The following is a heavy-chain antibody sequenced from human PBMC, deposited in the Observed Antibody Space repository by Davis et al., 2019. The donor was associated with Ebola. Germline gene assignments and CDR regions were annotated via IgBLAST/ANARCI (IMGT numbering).Heavy chain of an antibody. CDR1: GFTFSSYA. J-gene: IGHJ4*02. Sequence: GESLKISCAASGFTFSSYAMSWVRQAPGKGLEWVSAISGSGGSTYYADSVKGRFTISRDNSKNTLYLQMNSLRAEDTAVYYCARGVVGATLHWGQGTLVTVSS. CDR2: ISGSGGST. D-gene: IGHD1-26*01. CDR3: ARGVVGATLH. V-gene: IGHV3-23*01.